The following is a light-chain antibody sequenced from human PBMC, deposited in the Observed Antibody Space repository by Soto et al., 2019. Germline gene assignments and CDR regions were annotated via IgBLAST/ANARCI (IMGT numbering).Light chain of an antibody. CDR2: SNN. CDR3: AAWDDSPHWV. J-gene: IGLJ3*02. V-gene: IGLV1-44*01. Sequence: QLVLTQPPSASGTPGQRVTISCSGSSSNIGSNTVNWYQQLPGTAPKLLIYSNNQRPSGVPDRFSGSKSGTSASLAISGLQPEDEADYYCAAWDDSPHWVFGGGTKVTVL. CDR1: SSNIGSNT.